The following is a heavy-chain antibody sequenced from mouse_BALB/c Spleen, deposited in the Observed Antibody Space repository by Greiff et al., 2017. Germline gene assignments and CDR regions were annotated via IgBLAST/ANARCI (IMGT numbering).Heavy chain of an antibody. V-gene: IGHV14-3*02. J-gene: IGHJ1*01. D-gene: IGHD2-2*01. CDR1: GFNIKDTY. CDR3: VYGYGDWYFDV. Sequence: EVQLQQSGAELVKPGASVKLSCTASGFNIKDTYMHWVKQRPEQGLEWIGRIDPANGNTKYDPKFQGKATITADTSSNTAYLQLSSLTSEDTAVYYCVYGYGDWYFDVWGAGTTVTVSS. CDR2: IDPANGNT.